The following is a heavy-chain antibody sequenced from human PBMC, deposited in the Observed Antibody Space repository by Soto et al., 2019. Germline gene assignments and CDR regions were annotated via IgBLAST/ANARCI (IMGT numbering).Heavy chain of an antibody. V-gene: IGHV5-10-1*01. Sequence: HGESLKISCKGSGYSFTSYWISWVRQMPGKGLEWMGRIDPSDSYTNYSPSFQGHVTISADKSISTAYLQWSSLKASDTAMYYCARHSSSYGYYYYGMDVWGQGTTVTVSS. D-gene: IGHD5-18*01. CDR3: ARHSSSYGYYYYGMDV. CDR1: GYSFTSYW. CDR2: IDPSDSYT. J-gene: IGHJ6*02.